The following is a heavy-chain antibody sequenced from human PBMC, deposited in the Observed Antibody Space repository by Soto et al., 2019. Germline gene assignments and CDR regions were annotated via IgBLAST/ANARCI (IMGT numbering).Heavy chain of an antibody. J-gene: IGHJ4*02. CDR3: ARDGARQLGSLDY. Sequence: QVQLVQSGAEVKKPGSSVKVSCKASGGTFSSYAISWVRQAPGQGLEWMGGIIPIFGTANYAQKFQGRVTSTADESTSTDYMELSSLRSEDTAVYYCARDGARQLGSLDYWGQGTLVTVSS. CDR1: GGTFSSYA. CDR2: IIPIFGTA. D-gene: IGHD6-6*01. V-gene: IGHV1-69*12.